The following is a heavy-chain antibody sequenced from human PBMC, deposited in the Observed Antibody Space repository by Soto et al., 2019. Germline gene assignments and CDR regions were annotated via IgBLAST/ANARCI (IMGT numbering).Heavy chain of an antibody. CDR1: GYTFTSYA. Sequence: ASVKVSCKASGYTFTSYAMHWVRQAPGQRLEWMGWINAGNGNTQYSQKFQGRVTITRDTSASTAYMELSSLRSEDTAVYYCARVSRFAALDAFDIWGQGTMVTVSS. V-gene: IGHV1-3*01. D-gene: IGHD3-3*01. CDR3: ARVSRFAALDAFDI. J-gene: IGHJ3*02. CDR2: INAGNGNT.